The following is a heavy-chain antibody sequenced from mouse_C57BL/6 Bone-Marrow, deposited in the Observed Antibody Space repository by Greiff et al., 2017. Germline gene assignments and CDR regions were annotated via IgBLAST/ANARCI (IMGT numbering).Heavy chain of an antibody. Sequence: QVQLQQPGAELVKPGASVKMSCKASGYTFTSYWITWVKQRPGQGLEWIGDICPGSGSTTYNEKFKGKATVTVDTASSTAYMQLSRLTSVDSVVYSCSKGGIYYGYAWLADWGQGTLVTVSA. CDR1: GYTFTSYW. CDR2: ICPGSGST. J-gene: IGHJ3*01. D-gene: IGHD2-2*01. V-gene: IGHV1-55*01. CDR3: SKGGIYYGYAWLAD.